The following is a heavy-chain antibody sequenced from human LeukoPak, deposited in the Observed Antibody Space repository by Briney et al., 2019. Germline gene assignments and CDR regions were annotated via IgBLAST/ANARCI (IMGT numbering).Heavy chain of an antibody. CDR2: IKQDGSEK. D-gene: IGHD3-9*01. CDR3: ARDSNDILTGPVDY. CDR1: GFTFSSYW. Sequence: QTGGSLRLSCAASGFTFSSYWMSWVRQAPGKGLEWVANIKQDGSEKYYVDSVKGRFTISRDNAKNSLYLQMNSLRAEDTAVYYCARDSNDILTGPVDYWGQGTLVTVSS. V-gene: IGHV3-7*01. J-gene: IGHJ4*02.